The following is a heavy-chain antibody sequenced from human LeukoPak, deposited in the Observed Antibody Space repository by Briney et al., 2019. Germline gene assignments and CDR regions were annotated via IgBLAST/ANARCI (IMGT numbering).Heavy chain of an antibody. V-gene: IGHV3-11*04. CDR1: GFTSRFSFSDYY. CDR2: ISNSGNTI. Sequence: GGSLRLSCAASGFTSRFSFSDYYMSWIRQAPGKGLERLSFISNSGNTIHYADSVRGRFTISRDNAKNSLYLQMNSLRAEDTAVYYCARDQYYDFWSGYLYYFDYWGQGTLVTVSS. J-gene: IGHJ4*02. CDR3: ARDQYYDFWSGYLYYFDY. D-gene: IGHD3-3*01.